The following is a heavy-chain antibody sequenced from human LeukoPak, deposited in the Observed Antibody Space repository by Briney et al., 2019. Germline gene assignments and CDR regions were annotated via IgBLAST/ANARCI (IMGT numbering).Heavy chain of an antibody. CDR3: ASFDSSGYPLDY. J-gene: IGHJ4*02. CDR2: IYYSGST. Sequence: PSETLSLTCTVSGGSISSSSYYWGWIRQPPGKGLEWIGSIYYSGSTYYNPSLKSRVTISVDTSKNQFSLKLSSVTAADTAVYYCASFDSSGYPLDYWGQGTLVTVSS. V-gene: IGHV4-39*01. CDR1: GGSISSSSYY. D-gene: IGHD3-22*01.